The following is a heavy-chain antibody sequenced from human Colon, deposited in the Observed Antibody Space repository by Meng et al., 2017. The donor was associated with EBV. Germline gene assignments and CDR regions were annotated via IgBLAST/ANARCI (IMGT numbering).Heavy chain of an antibody. Sequence: QVQLHQWGAGLLKPSEPLSLTCGVSGGSLSGYYWSWIRHFPGRTLEFIGDINHSGSANYNPSLRSRVTISVDTSKNQIFLNLHSVTAADTAVYHCARTFGYCSNNNCPRTLGYWGQGTLVTVSS. CDR3: ARTFGYCSNNNCPRTLGY. D-gene: IGHD2-2*03. V-gene: IGHV4-34*01. CDR1: GGSLSGYY. CDR2: INHSGSA. J-gene: IGHJ4*02.